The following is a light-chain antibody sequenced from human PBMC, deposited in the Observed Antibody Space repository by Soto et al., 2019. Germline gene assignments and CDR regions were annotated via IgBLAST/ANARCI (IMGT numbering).Light chain of an antibody. V-gene: IGLV8-61*01. J-gene: IGLJ2*01. Sequence: QTVVTQEPSFSVSPGGTVTLTCGLSSGSVSTSYYPRWYQQTPGQAPRTLIYSTDTRSSGVPDRFSGSILGNKAALTITGAQADDESDYYCVLYMGSGLRVFGGGTKVTVL. CDR2: STD. CDR1: SGSVSTSYY. CDR3: VLYMGSGLRV.